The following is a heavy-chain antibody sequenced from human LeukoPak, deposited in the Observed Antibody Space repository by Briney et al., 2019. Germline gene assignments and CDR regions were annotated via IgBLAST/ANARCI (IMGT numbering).Heavy chain of an antibody. Sequence: GSLRLSFAASGSPFSSYAMHRVRPAPGKGLEWVAVISYDGSNKYYADSVKGRFTISRDNSKNTLYLQMNSLRAEDTAVYYCARELSVWGQGTLVTVSS. D-gene: IGHD4/OR15-4a*01. J-gene: IGHJ4*02. CDR2: ISYDGSNK. V-gene: IGHV3-30*04. CDR3: ARELSV. CDR1: GSPFSSYA.